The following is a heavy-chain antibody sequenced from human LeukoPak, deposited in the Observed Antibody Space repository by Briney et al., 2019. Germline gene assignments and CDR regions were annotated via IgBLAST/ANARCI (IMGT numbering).Heavy chain of an antibody. CDR3: ARDGIVGATPYFDY. CDR1: GFTVSSNY. CDR2: ISSSGSTI. J-gene: IGHJ4*02. Sequence: GGSLRLSCAASGFTVSSNYMNWVRQAPGKGLEWVSYISSSGSTIYYADSVKGRFTISRDNAKNSLYLQMNSLRAEDTAVYYCARDGIVGATPYFDYWGQGTLVTVSS. V-gene: IGHV3-48*03. D-gene: IGHD1-26*01.